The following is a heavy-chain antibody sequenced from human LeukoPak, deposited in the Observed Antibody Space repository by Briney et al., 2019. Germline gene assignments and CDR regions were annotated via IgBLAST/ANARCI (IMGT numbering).Heavy chain of an antibody. J-gene: IGHJ4*02. D-gene: IGHD6-19*01. Sequence: GGSLRLSRAASGFTFSSYAMSWVRQAPGKGLEWVSAISGSGGSTYYADSVKGRFTISRDNSKNTLYLQMNSLRAEDTAVYYCAKGSSGWPTTSSIWGQGTLVTVSS. CDR2: ISGSGGST. V-gene: IGHV3-23*01. CDR3: AKGSSGWPTTSSI. CDR1: GFTFSSYA.